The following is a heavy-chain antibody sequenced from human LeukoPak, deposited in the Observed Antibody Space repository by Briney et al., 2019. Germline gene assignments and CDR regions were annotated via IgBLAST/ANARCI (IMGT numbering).Heavy chain of an antibody. J-gene: IGHJ4*02. CDR3: ARFSPSGHNVDY. CDR2: IFYSGTT. D-gene: IGHD2-15*01. V-gene: IGHV4-39*01. Sequence: SETLSLTCTVSGGSIGSSSFLGAWIRLPPGKGLEWVGSIFYSGTTSYNPSLKSRVTMSVDTSKNQFSLKLPSVTAADTAVYFCARFSPSGHNVDYWGQGTLVTVSS. CDR1: GGSIGSSSFL.